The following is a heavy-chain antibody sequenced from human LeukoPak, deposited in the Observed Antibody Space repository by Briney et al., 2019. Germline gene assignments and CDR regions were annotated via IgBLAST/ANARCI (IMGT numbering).Heavy chain of an antibody. V-gene: IGHV3-7*01. J-gene: IGHJ6*03. CDR3: ARSIWFGRIYYMDV. Sequence: GGSLRLSCAASGFTFSSYWMSWVRQAPGKGLEWVANIKQDGSEKYYVDSVKGRFTISRDNAKNSLYLQMNSLRAEDTAVYYCARSIWFGRIYYMDVWGKGTTVTISS. CDR2: IKQDGSEK. D-gene: IGHD3-10*01. CDR1: GFTFSSYW.